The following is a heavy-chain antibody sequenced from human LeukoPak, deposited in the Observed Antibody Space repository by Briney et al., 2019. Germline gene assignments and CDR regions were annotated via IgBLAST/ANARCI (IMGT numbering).Heavy chain of an antibody. J-gene: IGHJ6*02. Sequence: SETLSLTCTDSGGSISSYYWSWIRQPPGKGLEWIGYIYYSGSTNYNPSLKSRVTISVDTSKNQFSLKLSSVTAADTAVYYCARQWLDYYYYGMDVWGQGTTVTVSS. D-gene: IGHD6-19*01. V-gene: IGHV4-59*01. CDR3: ARQWLDYYYYGMDV. CDR2: IYYSGST. CDR1: GGSISSYY.